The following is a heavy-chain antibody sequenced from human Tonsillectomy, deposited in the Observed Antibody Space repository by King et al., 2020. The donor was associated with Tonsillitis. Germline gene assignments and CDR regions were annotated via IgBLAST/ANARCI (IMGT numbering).Heavy chain of an antibody. J-gene: IGHJ4*02. Sequence: VQLVESGGGVVQPGRSLRLSCVVSGFTFSSYGMHWVRQAPGKGLEWVAFIWYDGSNKYYADSVKGRFTISRDNSKSTLYLQMDSLRDEDTAVYYCARDTIEGSDYYFHCWGQGTLVTVSS. V-gene: IGHV3-33*08. CDR1: GFTFSSYG. CDR3: ARDTIEGSDYYFHC. CDR2: IWYDGSNK. D-gene: IGHD2-2*01.